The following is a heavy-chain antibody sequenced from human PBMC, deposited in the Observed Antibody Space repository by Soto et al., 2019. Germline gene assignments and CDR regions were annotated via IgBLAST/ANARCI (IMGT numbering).Heavy chain of an antibody. CDR2: ISFSSSTI. V-gene: IGHV3-48*02. CDR3: ARDNGMAGSFDP. Sequence: LRLSCAASGFTFSSYSMNWVRQAPGKGLEWVSYISFSSSTIFYADSVRGRFTISRDNAKNSLYLQMNTLRDEDTAVYYCARDNGMAGSFDPWGQGTLVTVSS. D-gene: IGHD2-8*01. J-gene: IGHJ5*02. CDR1: GFTFSSYS.